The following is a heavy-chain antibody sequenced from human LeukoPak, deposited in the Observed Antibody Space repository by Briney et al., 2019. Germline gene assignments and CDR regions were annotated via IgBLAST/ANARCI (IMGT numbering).Heavy chain of an antibody. CDR2: IYYSGST. CDR1: GGSISSGGYH. V-gene: IGHV4-30-4*08. CDR3: ARATTTVVTLVDY. D-gene: IGHD4-23*01. J-gene: IGHJ4*02. Sequence: ASETLSLTCTVSGGSISSGGYHWSWIRQHPGKGLEWIGYIYYSGSTYYNPSLKSRVTISVDTSKNQFSLKLSSVTAADTAVYYCARATTTVVTLVDYWGQGTLVTVSS.